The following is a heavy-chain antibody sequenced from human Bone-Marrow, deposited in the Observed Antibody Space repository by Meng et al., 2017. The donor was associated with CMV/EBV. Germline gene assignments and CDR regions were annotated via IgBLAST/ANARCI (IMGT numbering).Heavy chain of an antibody. CDR3: ARGDSSAYYTGPYAFDI. CDR1: GYIFPNYG. V-gene: IGHV1-18*01. CDR2: ISTYNGKT. D-gene: IGHD3-22*01. Sequence: ASVKVSCKASGYIFPNYGISWVRQAPGQGHEWMGWISTYNGKTNYAQSFQGRVTLTADTSTSTAYMELRSLRSDDTAVYYCARGDSSAYYTGPYAFDIWGQGTMVTVSS. J-gene: IGHJ3*02.